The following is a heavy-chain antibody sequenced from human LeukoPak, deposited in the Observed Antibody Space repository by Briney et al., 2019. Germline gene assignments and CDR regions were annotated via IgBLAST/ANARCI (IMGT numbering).Heavy chain of an antibody. D-gene: IGHD3-10*01. Sequence: PGRSLRLSCAASGFTFSSYAMHWVRQAPGKGLEWVAVISYDGSNKYYADSVKGRFTISRDNAKNSLYLHMNSLRAEDTAVYYCARELLNNDAFDIWGQGTMVTVSS. V-gene: IGHV3-30-3*01. CDR3: ARELLNNDAFDI. CDR2: ISYDGSNK. CDR1: GFTFSSYA. J-gene: IGHJ3*02.